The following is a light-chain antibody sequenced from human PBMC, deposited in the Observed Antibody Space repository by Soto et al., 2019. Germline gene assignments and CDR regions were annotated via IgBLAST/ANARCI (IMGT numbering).Light chain of an antibody. Sequence: EIVLTQSPATLSLSPGERATLSCRASQIVSSYLAWYQQKPGQAPRLLIYDASNRATGIPARFSGSGSGTDFTLTISSLEPEDFAVYYCQQRSNWPPLITIGQGTLLEIK. CDR1: QIVSSY. J-gene: IGKJ5*01. V-gene: IGKV3-11*01. CDR2: DAS. CDR3: QQRSNWPPLIT.